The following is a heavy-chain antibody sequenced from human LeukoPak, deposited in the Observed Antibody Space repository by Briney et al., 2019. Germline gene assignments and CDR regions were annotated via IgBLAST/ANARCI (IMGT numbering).Heavy chain of an antibody. V-gene: IGHV1-18*01. CDR2: ISAYNGNT. J-gene: IGHJ5*02. D-gene: IGHD5-18*01. CDR3: ARDPRQLRVFDP. Sequence: ASVKVSCKASGYTFASYGISWVRQAPGQGLEWMGWISAYNGNTNYAQKLQGRVTMTTDTSTSTAYMELRSLRSDDTAVYYCARDPRQLRVFDPWGQGTLVTVSS. CDR1: GYTFASYG.